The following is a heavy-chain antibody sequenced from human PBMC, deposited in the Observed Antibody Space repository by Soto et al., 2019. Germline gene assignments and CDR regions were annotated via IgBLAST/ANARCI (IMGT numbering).Heavy chain of an antibody. CDR3: AKGATVTAHYQYYGMYV. Sequence: LRLSCAASGFTFDDFAMCWVRQVPGQGLEWISLVNWDGDTTFYADSVTGRFIISRDTSKNSVYLQMNSLRTDDSAIYYCAKGATVTAHYQYYGMYVWGRGTTVTVSS. D-gene: IGHD4-17*01. V-gene: IGHV3-43D*04. J-gene: IGHJ6*02. CDR1: GFTFDDFA. CDR2: VNWDGDTT.